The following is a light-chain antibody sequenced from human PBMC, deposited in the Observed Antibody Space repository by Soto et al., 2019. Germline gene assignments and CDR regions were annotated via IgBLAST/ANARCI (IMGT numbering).Light chain of an antibody. CDR3: QQTYSTPPT. CDR1: QSISDF. V-gene: IGKV1-39*01. Sequence: DIQITQSPYSLSPSVAERFTITPWASQSISDFLNWYQQKPGKAPKLLIYAASTLQSGVPSRFSGSGSGTDFTLTISGLDPEDFATYYCQQTYSTPPTFGQGTKVDIK. J-gene: IGKJ1*01. CDR2: AAS.